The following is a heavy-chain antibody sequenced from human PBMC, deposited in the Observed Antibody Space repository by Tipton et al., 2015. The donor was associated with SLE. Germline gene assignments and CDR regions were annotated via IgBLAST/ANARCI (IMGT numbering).Heavy chain of an antibody. J-gene: IGHJ6*02. Sequence: TLSLTCAVYGGSFSGYSWTWIRQPPGKGLEWIGEINYSGSTNYNPSLKSRVTISVDTSKNQFSLKLSSVTAADTAVYYCARGTVDYYGSGLYYYDLDVWVQGTPVTLSS. V-gene: IGHV4-34*01. CDR1: GGSFSGYS. CDR2: INYSGST. D-gene: IGHD3-10*01. CDR3: ARGTVDYYGSGLYYYDLDV.